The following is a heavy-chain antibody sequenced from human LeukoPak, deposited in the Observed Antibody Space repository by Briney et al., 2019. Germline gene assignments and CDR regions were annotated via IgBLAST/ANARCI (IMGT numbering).Heavy chain of an antibody. D-gene: IGHD3-22*01. CDR1: GGSFSVYY. Sequence: SETLSLTCAVYGGSFSVYYWSWIRQPPGEGLEWIGETNHSGSTNYNPSLKSRVTISVDTSKNQFSLKLSSVTAADTAVYYCARGETNTYYYDSSGYRDAFDIWGQGTMVTVSS. CDR2: TNHSGST. V-gene: IGHV4-34*01. CDR3: ARGETNTYYYDSSGYRDAFDI. J-gene: IGHJ3*02.